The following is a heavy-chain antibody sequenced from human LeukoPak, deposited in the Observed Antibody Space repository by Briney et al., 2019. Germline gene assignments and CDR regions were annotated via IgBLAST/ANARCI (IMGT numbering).Heavy chain of an antibody. CDR1: GYTFTGYY. D-gene: IGHD4-17*01. V-gene: IGHV1-2*02. CDR3: ARDKDYGDYVTMHFDY. Sequence: ASVKVSCKASGYTFTGYYMHWVRQAPGQGLEWMGWINPNSGGTNYAQKFQGRVTMTRDTSISTAYMELSRLRTDDTAEYYCARDKDYGDYVTMHFDYWGQGTLVTVSS. CDR2: INPNSGGT. J-gene: IGHJ4*02.